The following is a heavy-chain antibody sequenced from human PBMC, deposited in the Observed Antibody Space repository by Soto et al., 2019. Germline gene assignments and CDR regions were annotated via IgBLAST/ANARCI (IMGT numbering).Heavy chain of an antibody. Sequence: SETLSRTCAVSGGSISSGGYSWSWIRQPPGKGLEWIGYIYHSGSTYYNPSLKSRVTISVDRFKNQFSLNLSSVTASDTALCYCARGYDFCNGYLGMDVWDPET. D-gene: IGHD3-3*01. J-gene: IGHJ6*02. CDR3: ARGYDFCNGYLGMDV. V-gene: IGHV4-30-2*01. CDR1: GGSISSGGYS. CDR2: IYHSGST.